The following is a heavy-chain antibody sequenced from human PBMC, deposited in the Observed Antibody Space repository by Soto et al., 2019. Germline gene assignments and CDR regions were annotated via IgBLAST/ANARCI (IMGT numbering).Heavy chain of an antibody. Sequence: QVQLVQSGAEVKPPGASVKVSCKTSGYTFIDYYMHWVRQAPGQGLEWMGWINPNSGGTNYAQKFQGWVTLTRDTSISTAYMELRRLRSDDTAVYFCARDLLPYCSGGSCYPDGAFHIWGQGTMVTVSS. CDR3: ARDLLPYCSGGSCYPDGAFHI. CDR2: INPNSGGT. D-gene: IGHD2-15*01. V-gene: IGHV1-2*04. CDR1: GYTFIDYY. J-gene: IGHJ3*02.